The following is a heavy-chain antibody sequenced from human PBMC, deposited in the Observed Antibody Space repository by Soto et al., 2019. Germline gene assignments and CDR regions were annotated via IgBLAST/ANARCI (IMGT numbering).Heavy chain of an antibody. J-gene: IGHJ4*02. Sequence: QITLKESGPTLVKPTQPLTLTCTFSGFSLRTNGVGVHRIRQPPGKALEWLGLIYWNGDKRYSPSLKTRLTITKDTSKNQVVLTMTNMDPVDTGTYYCVHSGLGTSSGYNFWGQGTPVTVSS. V-gene: IGHV2-5*01. CDR1: GFSLRTNGVG. CDR3: VHSGLGTSSGYNF. CDR2: IYWNGDK. D-gene: IGHD3-22*01.